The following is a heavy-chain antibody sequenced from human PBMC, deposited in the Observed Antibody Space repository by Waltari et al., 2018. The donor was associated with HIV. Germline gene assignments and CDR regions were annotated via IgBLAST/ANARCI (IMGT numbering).Heavy chain of an antibody. J-gene: IGHJ6*02. CDR3: TTDEGDWNYGGP. V-gene: IGHV3-15*01. D-gene: IGHD2-21*01. CDR2: IKRKSDGGTA. CDR1: GFTFRNAW. Sequence: EVQLVDSGGGLVQPGASLRLSCASSGFTFRNAWMAGVRQAPGKGLEWVGRIKRKSDGGTADYAAPLKGRSTISRDDSKSILYLELNSLKTEDTAVYYCTTDEGDWNYGGPWGQGTTVTVS.